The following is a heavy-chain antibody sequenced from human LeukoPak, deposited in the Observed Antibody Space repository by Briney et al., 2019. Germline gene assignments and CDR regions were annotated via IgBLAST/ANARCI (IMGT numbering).Heavy chain of an antibody. CDR1: GFTFSTYA. J-gene: IGHJ3*01. CDR2: IYGSGGTG. D-gene: IGHD2-2*02. V-gene: IGHV3-23*01. CDR3: AKGRTEYAYTSDALDV. Sequence: GGSLRLSCAASGFTFSTYAMNWVRQAPGKGLEWVSGIYGSGGTGYYADSVKGRFTISRDNSKNTLYPQMNSLRAEDTAVYYCAKGRTEYAYTSDALDVWGHGTMITVSS.